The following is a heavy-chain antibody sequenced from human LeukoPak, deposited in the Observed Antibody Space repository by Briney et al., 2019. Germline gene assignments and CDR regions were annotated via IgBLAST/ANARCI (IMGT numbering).Heavy chain of an antibody. Sequence: ASVKVSCKASGYTFTSYYMHWVRQAPGQGLEWMGIINPSGGSTSYAQKFQGRVTMTRDTSTSTVYMGLSSLRSEDTAVYYCARYSSGWYFDYWGQGTLVTVSS. CDR1: GYTFTSYY. V-gene: IGHV1-46*01. D-gene: IGHD6-19*01. J-gene: IGHJ4*02. CDR3: ARYSSGWYFDY. CDR2: INPSGGST.